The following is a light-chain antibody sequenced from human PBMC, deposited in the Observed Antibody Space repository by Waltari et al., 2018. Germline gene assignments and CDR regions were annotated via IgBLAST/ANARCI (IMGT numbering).Light chain of an antibody. J-gene: IGLJ2*01. CDR2: DVK. Sequence: QSALTQPRSVSGSPGQSVTISCTGPSSDIGAFDFVSWYQQYPGQAPKLMIYDVKKLPPGVPGRVCASKSCNTASRTISGRRKEDEADYYCCSDAGADTSVLFGGGTTVTVL. V-gene: IGLV2-11*01. CDR3: CSDAGADTSVL. CDR1: SSDIGAFDF.